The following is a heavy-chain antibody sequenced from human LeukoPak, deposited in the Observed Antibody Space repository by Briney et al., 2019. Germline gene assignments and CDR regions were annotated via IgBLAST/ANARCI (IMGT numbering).Heavy chain of an antibody. V-gene: IGHV3-21*01. CDR2: ISSSSSYI. CDR1: GFTFSSYS. D-gene: IGHD1-26*01. J-gene: IGHJ3*02. Sequence: GGSLRLSCAASGFTFSSYSMNWVRQAPGKGLEWVSSISSSSSYIYYADSVKGRFTISRDNAKNSLYLQMNSLRAEDTAVYYCASGRSDAFDIWGQGTMVTVSP. CDR3: ASGRSDAFDI.